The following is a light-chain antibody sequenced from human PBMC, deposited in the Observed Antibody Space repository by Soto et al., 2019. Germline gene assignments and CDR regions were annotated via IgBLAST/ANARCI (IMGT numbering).Light chain of an antibody. V-gene: IGLV2-11*01. CDR3: CSFVGGFTFV. Sequence: QSVLTQPRSVSGSPGQSVTISCAGSSSDIGAYNYVSWFQQHPGKAPKLMIYDVNKRPSGVPDRFSGSKSGNTASLTISGLQADDEADYYCCSFVGGFTFVFGTGTKV. CDR2: DVN. J-gene: IGLJ1*01. CDR1: SSDIGAYNY.